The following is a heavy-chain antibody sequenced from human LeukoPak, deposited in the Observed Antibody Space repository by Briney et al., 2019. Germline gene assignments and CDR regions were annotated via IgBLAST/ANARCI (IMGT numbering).Heavy chain of an antibody. J-gene: IGHJ4*02. Sequence: PGGSLRLSCAASGFTFSSYSMNWVRQAPGKGLEWVSCISSSNSYIYYADSVKGRFTISRDNSKNTLYLQMNSLRAEDTAVYYCASGHDYGDLVWGQGTLVTVSS. CDR1: GFTFSSYS. CDR2: ISSSNSYI. V-gene: IGHV3-21*04. D-gene: IGHD4-17*01. CDR3: ASGHDYGDLV.